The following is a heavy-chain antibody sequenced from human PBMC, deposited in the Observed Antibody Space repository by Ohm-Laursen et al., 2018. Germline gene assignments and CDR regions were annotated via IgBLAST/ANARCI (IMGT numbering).Heavy chain of an antibody. Sequence: SLRLSCTASGFTFNSYAMSWVRQPPGKGLEWVSAISGSGGSKYYADSVKGRFTISRDNAKNSLYLQMNSLRAEDTAVYYCARDIENGSGSYPGDGMDVWGQGTTVTVSS. CDR1: GFTFNSYA. CDR2: ISGSGGSK. D-gene: IGHD3-10*01. CDR3: ARDIENGSGSYPGDGMDV. J-gene: IGHJ6*02. V-gene: IGHV3-23*01.